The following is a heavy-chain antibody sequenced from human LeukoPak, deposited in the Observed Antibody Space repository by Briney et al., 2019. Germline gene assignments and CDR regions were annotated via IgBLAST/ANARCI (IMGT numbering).Heavy chain of an antibody. CDR1: GGSVSSGSYY. Sequence: SETLSLTCTVSGGSVSSGSYYWSWIRQPPGKGLEWIGYIYYSGSTNYNPSLKSRVTISVDTSKNQFSLKLSSVTAADTAVYYCARPLPSGYYYGMDVWGQGTTVTVSS. J-gene: IGHJ6*02. V-gene: IGHV4-61*01. CDR3: ARPLPSGYYYGMDV. CDR2: IYYSGST.